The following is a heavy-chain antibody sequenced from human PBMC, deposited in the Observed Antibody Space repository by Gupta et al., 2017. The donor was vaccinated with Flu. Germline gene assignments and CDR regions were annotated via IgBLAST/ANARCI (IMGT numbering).Heavy chain of an antibody. V-gene: IGHV3-49*03. CDR2: IRSKAYGGTT. Sequence: EVQLVESGGGLVQPGRSLRLSCTASGFTFGDYAMSWFRQAPGKGLEWVGFIRSKAYGGTTEYAASVKGRFTISRDDSKSIAYLQMNSLKTEDTAVYYCTRDLKADDIDYWGQGTLVTVSS. D-gene: IGHD1-1*01. J-gene: IGHJ4*02. CDR3: TRDLKADDIDY. CDR1: GFTFGDYA.